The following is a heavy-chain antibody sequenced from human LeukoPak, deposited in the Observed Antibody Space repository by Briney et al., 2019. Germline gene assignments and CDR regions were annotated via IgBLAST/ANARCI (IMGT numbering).Heavy chain of an antibody. V-gene: IGHV1-8*01. CDR2: MNGNSGDT. J-gene: IGHJ4*02. CDR3: ARATPGGLHGYSFDY. CDR1: GFTLTIYD. D-gene: IGHD5-24*01. Sequence: ASVKVSCKTSGFTLTIYDINWVRQATGQGLEWMGWMNGNSGDTGFAQKFQDRVSMTRDTSINTAYMELTSLRSGDTAVYYCARATPGGLHGYSFDYWGQGTVVTVYS.